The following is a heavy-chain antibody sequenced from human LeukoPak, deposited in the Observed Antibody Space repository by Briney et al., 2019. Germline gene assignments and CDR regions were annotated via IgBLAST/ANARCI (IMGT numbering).Heavy chain of an antibody. CDR1: GASISGSGYY. Sequence: SETLSLTCAVSGASISGSGYYWGWIRQPPGKGLEWIGSIYYSGSTYYNPSLKSRVTISVDTSKNQFSLKLSSVTAADTAVYYCASVRVDHNWFDPWGQGTLVTVSS. CDR2: IYYSGST. D-gene: IGHD3-9*01. J-gene: IGHJ5*02. V-gene: IGHV4-39*07. CDR3: ASVRVDHNWFDP.